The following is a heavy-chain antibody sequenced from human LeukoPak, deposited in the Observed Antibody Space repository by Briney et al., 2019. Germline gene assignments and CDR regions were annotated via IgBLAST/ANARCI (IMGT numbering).Heavy chain of an antibody. D-gene: IGHD3-3*01. CDR3: ARDGKARYDFRENDY. V-gene: IGHV1-46*01. CDR1: GYTFTSYY. J-gene: IGHJ4*02. CDR2: INPSGGST. Sequence: GASVKVSCKASGYTFTSYYMHWVRQAPGQGLEWMGIINPSGGSTSYAQKFQGRVTMTRDTSTSTVYMELSSLRSDDTAVYYCARDGKARYDFRENDYWGQGTLVTVSS.